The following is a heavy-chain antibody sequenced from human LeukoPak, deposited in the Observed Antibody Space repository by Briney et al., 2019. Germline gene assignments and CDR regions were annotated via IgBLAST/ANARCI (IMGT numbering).Heavy chain of an antibody. Sequence: GGSLRLSCAASGFTFSSYGMHWVRQAPGKGLEWVAVIWYDGSNKYYADSVKGRFTISRDNSKNTLYLQMNSLRAEDTAVYYCAKDSSPPTYYDFWSGYWHYFDYWGQGTLVTVSS. V-gene: IGHV3-30*02. CDR3: AKDSSPPTYYDFWSGYWHYFDY. CDR1: GFTFSSYG. J-gene: IGHJ4*02. D-gene: IGHD3-3*01. CDR2: IWYDGSNK.